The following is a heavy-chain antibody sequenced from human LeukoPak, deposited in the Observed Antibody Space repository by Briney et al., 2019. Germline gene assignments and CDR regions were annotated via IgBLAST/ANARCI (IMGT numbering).Heavy chain of an antibody. D-gene: IGHD1-14*01. J-gene: IGHJ4*02. CDR3: AKDFGRNLGGPGY. Sequence: GGSPRLSSAASGFTFSTYTMAWGRQAPGGGLEWVSGISDNGGRTYYADSVKGRFAISRDDSKSTVYLQMNSLRGEDTAVYYCAKDFGRNLGGPGYWGRGTLVIVSS. CDR1: GFTFSTYT. CDR2: ISDNGGRT. V-gene: IGHV3-23*01.